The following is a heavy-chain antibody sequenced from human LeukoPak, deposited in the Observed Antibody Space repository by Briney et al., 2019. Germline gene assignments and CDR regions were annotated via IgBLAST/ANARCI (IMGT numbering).Heavy chain of an antibody. CDR3: ARTIAYCGGDCYEGHYYYYYMDV. V-gene: IGHV4-61*02. D-gene: IGHD2-21*02. CDR2: VYTSGST. Sequence: KPSETLSLTCTVSGGSISSGSYYWSWIRQPAGKGLEWIGRVYTSGSTDYNPSLKSRVTISVDTSKNQFSLKLSSVTAADTAVYYCARTIAYCGGDCYEGHYYYYYMDVWGKGTTVTVSS. CDR1: GGSISSGSYY. J-gene: IGHJ6*03.